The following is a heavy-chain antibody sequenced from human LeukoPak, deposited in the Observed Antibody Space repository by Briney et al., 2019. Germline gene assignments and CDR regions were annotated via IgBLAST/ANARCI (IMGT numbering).Heavy chain of an antibody. CDR1: GYTFTGYY. V-gene: IGHV1-2*02. Sequence: ASVKISCKASGYTFTGYYIHWVRQAPGQGLEWMGWINRNSGDANYAQKFQGRVTMTRDTSISTAYMELSRLRSDDTAVYYCARDGGQVGATGPFDYWGQGTLVTVSS. D-gene: IGHD1-26*01. CDR3: ARDGGQVGATGPFDY. J-gene: IGHJ4*02. CDR2: INRNSGDA.